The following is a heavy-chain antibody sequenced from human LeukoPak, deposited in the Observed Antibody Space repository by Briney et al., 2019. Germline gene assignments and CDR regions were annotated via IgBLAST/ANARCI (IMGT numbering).Heavy chain of an antibody. CDR1: GYTFTSYG. CDR3: ARNGWLFSAFDI. CDR2: ISAYNGNT. Sequence: GASVKVSCKASGYTFTSYGISWVRQAPGQGLEWMGWISAYNGNTNYAQKFQGRVTMTRNTSISTAYMELSSLRSEDTAVYYCARNGWLFSAFDIWGQGTMVTVSS. J-gene: IGHJ3*02. D-gene: IGHD3-22*01. V-gene: IGHV1-18*01.